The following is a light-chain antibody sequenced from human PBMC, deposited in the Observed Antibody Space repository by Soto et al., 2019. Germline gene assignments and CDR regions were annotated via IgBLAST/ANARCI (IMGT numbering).Light chain of an antibody. CDR2: AAS. Sequence: DIQMTQSPSSVSASVGDRVTITCRASQGIGRWLAWYQQKPGKAPLLLIYAASSLQSGVPSRFSGSGSGTDFTLTISILQPEDFATYHCQQANSFPPTFGGGTKVEIQ. V-gene: IGKV1D-12*01. CDR3: QQANSFPPT. J-gene: IGKJ4*01. CDR1: QGIGRW.